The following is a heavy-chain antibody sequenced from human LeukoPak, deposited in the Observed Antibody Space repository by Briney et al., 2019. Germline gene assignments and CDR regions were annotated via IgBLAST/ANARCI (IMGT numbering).Heavy chain of an antibody. CDR2: ISDSGGTT. Sequence: GGSLRLSCAASGFTFSTYAMSWVRQAPGKGLVWVSGISDSGGTTYYADSVKGRFTISRDNSKNTLYLQMNGLRAQDTAVYYCAKHSYRVDSFTDYGGQGTLVTVSS. CDR3: AKHSYRVDSFTDY. CDR1: GFTFSTYA. V-gene: IGHV3-23*01. D-gene: IGHD5-12*01. J-gene: IGHJ4*02.